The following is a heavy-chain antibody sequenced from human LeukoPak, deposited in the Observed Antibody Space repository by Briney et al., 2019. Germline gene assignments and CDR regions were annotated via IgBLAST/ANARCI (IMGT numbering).Heavy chain of an antibody. D-gene: IGHD3-22*01. J-gene: IGHJ6*02. CDR1: GYTFTSYG. CDR2: INPSGGST. Sequence: ASVKVSCKASGYTFTSYGISWVRQAPGQGLEWMGIINPSGGSTSYAQKFQGRVTMTRDTSASTVYMELSSLRSEDTAVYYCARGRAAMIVVNYGMDVWGQGTTVTVSS. CDR3: ARGRAAMIVVNYGMDV. V-gene: IGHV1-46*01.